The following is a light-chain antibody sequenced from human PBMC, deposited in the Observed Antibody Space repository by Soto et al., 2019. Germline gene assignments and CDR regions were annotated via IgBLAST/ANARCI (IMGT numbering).Light chain of an antibody. CDR2: RNN. CDR1: SSNLGADYD. CDR3: QSYDTRLSGVV. V-gene: IGLV1-40*01. J-gene: IGLJ2*01. Sequence: QLVLTQPPSVSGAPGQRVTISCTGTSSNLGADYDVHWYQQVLGTAPRLLISRNNNRPSGVPDRFSASKSGTTASLAITGLQAEDEANYYCQSYDTRLSGVVFGGGTKLTVL.